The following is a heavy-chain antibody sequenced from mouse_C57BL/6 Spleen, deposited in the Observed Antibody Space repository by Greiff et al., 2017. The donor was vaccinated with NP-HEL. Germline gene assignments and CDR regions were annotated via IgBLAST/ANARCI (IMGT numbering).Heavy chain of an antibody. CDR1: GISITTGNYR. V-gene: IGHV3-5*01. CDR3: ARGANWDDYFDY. J-gene: IGHJ2*01. D-gene: IGHD4-1*01. CDR2: IYYSGTI. Sequence: EVKVEESGPGLVKPSQTVFLTCTVTGISITTGNYRWSWIRQFPGNKLEWIGYIYYSGTITYNPSLPSRTTITRDTPKNQFFLEMNSLTAEDTATYYCARGANWDDYFDYWGQGTTLTVSS.